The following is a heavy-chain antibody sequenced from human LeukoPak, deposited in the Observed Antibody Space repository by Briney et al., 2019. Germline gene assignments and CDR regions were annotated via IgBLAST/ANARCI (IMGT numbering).Heavy chain of an antibody. V-gene: IGHV4-59*08. Sequence: SETLSLTCTVSVGSISSYYWSWIRQPPGKGLEWIGYIYHTGRTLYNPSLKSRVTMSLDTSKSQVSLRLSSVTAADTAVYYCARLDDYVWGDWGQGTLVTVSP. CDR1: VGSISSYY. J-gene: IGHJ4*02. CDR3: ARLDDYVWGD. D-gene: IGHD3-16*01. CDR2: IYHTGRT.